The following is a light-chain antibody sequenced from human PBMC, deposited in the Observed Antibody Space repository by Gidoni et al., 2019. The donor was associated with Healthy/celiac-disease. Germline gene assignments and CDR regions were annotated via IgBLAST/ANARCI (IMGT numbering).Light chain of an antibody. V-gene: IGKV1-39*01. CDR1: QSISSY. Sequence: QMTQSPSSLSASVGDRVTITCRASQSISSYLNWYQQKPGKAPKLLIYAASSLKSGVTSRFSGSGSGTDVTLTISSLQHEDCATYYCQQSYSTPWTFXRXTKVEIK. J-gene: IGKJ1*01. CDR2: AAS. CDR3: QQSYSTPWT.